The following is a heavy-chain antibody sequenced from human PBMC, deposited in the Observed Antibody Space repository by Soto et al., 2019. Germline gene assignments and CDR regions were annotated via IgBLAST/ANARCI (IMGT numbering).Heavy chain of an antibody. CDR3: ARDRSDTGSKSRREANDY. CDR1: GYTFTSYG. J-gene: IGHJ4*02. Sequence: AASVKVSCKASGYTFTSYGISWVRQAPGQGLEWMGWISAYNGNTNYAQKLQGRVTMTTDTSTSTAYMELRSLRSDDTAVYYCARDRSDTGSKSRREANDYWGQGTLVTVSS. D-gene: IGHD2-8*02. V-gene: IGHV1-18*01. CDR2: ISAYNGNT.